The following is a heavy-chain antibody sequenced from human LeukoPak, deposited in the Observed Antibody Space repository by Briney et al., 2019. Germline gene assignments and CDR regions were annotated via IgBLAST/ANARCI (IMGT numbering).Heavy chain of an antibody. V-gene: IGHV3-53*01. Sequence: GGSLRLSCAASGFSVITDYMTWVRQAPGKGLEWVSTLYSSGNTYYADSVKGGFTVSRDNSKNTLFLEMSSLRAEDTAVYFCARGWGSFENWGQGTLVAVSS. J-gene: IGHJ4*02. CDR1: GFSVITDY. CDR2: LYSSGNT. CDR3: ARGWGSFEN. D-gene: IGHD7-27*01.